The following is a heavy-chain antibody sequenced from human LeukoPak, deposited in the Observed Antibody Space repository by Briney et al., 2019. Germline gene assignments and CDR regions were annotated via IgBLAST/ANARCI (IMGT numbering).Heavy chain of an antibody. J-gene: IGHJ2*01. CDR2: IIPIFGTA. V-gene: IGHV1-69*05. D-gene: IGHD3-10*01. CDR1: GGTFSSYA. Sequence: ASVKVSCKASGGTFSSYAIGWVRQAPGQGLEWMGRIIPIFGTANYAQKFQGRVTITTDESTSTAYMELSSLRSEDTAVYYCARDLSRYCGSAAGWYFDLWGRGTLVTVSS. CDR3: ARDLSRYCGSAAGWYFDL.